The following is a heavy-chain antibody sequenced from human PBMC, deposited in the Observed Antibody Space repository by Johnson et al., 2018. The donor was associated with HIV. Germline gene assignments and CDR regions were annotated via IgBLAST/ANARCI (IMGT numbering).Heavy chain of an antibody. CDR2: ISYDGNSK. J-gene: IGHJ3*02. V-gene: IGHV3-30*04. D-gene: IGHD2-21*02. Sequence: QVQLVESGGGVVQPGRSLRLSCAASGFIFSSYSMHWVRQAPGRGLEWVAVISYDGNSKYYADSVRGRFTISRDNSKNALFLQMNSLRAEDTSLYYCTTPAGVVTAIRATYDAFDIWGQGTMVTVSS. CDR1: GFIFSSYS. CDR3: TTPAGVVTAIRATYDAFDI.